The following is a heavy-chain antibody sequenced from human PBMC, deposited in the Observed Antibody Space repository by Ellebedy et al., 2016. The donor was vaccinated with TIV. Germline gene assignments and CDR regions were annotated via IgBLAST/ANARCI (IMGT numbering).Heavy chain of an antibody. Sequence: SVKVSXKASGFTFTSSAVQWVRQARGQRLEWIGWIVVGSGNTNYAQKFQERVTITRDMSTSTAYMELSSLRSEDTAVYYCAKIPTLYVWGSYLSYWGQGTLVTVSS. V-gene: IGHV1-58*01. CDR3: AKIPTLYVWGSYLSY. J-gene: IGHJ4*02. CDR1: GFTFTSSA. D-gene: IGHD3-16*01. CDR2: IVVGSGNT.